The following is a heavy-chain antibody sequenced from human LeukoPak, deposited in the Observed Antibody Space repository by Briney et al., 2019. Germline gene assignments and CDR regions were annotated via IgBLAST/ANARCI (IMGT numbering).Heavy chain of an antibody. J-gene: IGHJ4*02. V-gene: IGHV1-46*01. D-gene: IGHD1-14*01. CDR1: GYTFTNYY. Sequence: ASVKVSCKASGYTFTNYYMHWVRQAPGQGLEWMGIINPSDGSTSYSQKFHGRVTMTRDMSTSTVYMELSSLRSDDTAVYYCAREEQGTYYFDFWGQGTLVTVSS. CDR2: INPSDGST. CDR3: AREEQGTYYFDF.